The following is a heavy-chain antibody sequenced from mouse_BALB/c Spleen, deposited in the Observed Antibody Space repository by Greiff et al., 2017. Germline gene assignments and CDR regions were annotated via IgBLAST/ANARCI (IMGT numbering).Heavy chain of an antibody. Sequence: EVKLMESGGGLVKPGGSLKLSCAASGFTFSSYAMSWVRQTPEKRLEWVASISSGGSTYYPDSVKGRFTISRDNARNILYLQMSSLRSEDTAMYYCARVSRDWYFDVWGAGTTVTVSS. V-gene: IGHV5-6-5*01. CDR1: GFTFSSYA. CDR2: ISSGGST. J-gene: IGHJ1*01. D-gene: IGHD1-1*01. CDR3: ARVSRDWYFDV.